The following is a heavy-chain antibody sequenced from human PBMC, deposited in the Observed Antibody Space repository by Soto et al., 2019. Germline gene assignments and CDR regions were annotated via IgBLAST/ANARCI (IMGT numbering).Heavy chain of an antibody. Sequence: EVQLVESGGGLIQPGGSLRLSCAASGFTVSSRYMSWVRQAPGKGLEWVSVIYTDGRTFYADSVKGRFTISRDNSKNTLYLQMDSLRAEDTAVYYCARGVTVGVTGPDYWGQGKRVTVSS. D-gene: IGHD1-26*01. J-gene: IGHJ4*02. CDR1: GFTVSSRY. V-gene: IGHV3-53*01. CDR2: IYTDGRT. CDR3: ARGVTVGVTGPDY.